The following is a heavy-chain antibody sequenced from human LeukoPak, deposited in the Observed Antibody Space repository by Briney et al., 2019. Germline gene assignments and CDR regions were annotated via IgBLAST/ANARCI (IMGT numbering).Heavy chain of an antibody. V-gene: IGHV3-30*19. J-gene: IGHJ4*02. D-gene: IGHD3-16*01. CDR1: GFTFSSYG. CDR3: ARDTTMLSD. CDR2: IWYDGSNK. Sequence: GGSLRLSCAASGFTFSSYGMHWVRQAPGKGLEWVAVIWYDGSNKYYADSVKGRFTISRDNSNNTLYLQMNSLRPEDTALYYCARDTTMLSDWGQGTLITVSS.